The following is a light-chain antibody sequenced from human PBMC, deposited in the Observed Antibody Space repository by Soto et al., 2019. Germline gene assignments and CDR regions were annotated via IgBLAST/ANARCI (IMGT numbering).Light chain of an antibody. CDR2: LNSDGSP. Sequence: QPVLTQSPSASASLGASVKLTCTLSSGHSSYAIAWHQQQPEKGPRYLMKLNSDGSPSKGDGIPDRFSGSSSGAERYLTISSLQSEDEADYYCQTLGTGIRVFGGGTQLTV. CDR3: QTLGTGIRV. V-gene: IGLV4-69*01. CDR1: SGHSSYA. J-gene: IGLJ2*01.